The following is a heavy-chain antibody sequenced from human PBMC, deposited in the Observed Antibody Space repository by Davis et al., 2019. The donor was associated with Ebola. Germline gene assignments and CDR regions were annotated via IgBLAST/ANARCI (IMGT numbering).Heavy chain of an antibody. J-gene: IGHJ4*02. CDR1: GFTFSSYG. V-gene: IGHV3-30*03. CDR3: ARPFGKFGSGFDY. CDR2: ISYDGSNK. D-gene: IGHD3-10*01. Sequence: GESLKISCAASGFTFSSYGMHWVRQAPGKGLEWVAVISYDGSNKYYADSVKGRFTISRDNSKNTLYLQMNSLRAEDTAVYYCARPFGKFGSGFDYWGQGTLVTVSS.